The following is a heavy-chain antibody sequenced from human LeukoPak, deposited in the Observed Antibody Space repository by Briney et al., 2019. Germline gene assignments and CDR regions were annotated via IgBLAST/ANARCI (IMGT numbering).Heavy chain of an antibody. CDR2: IIPIFGTA. J-gene: IGHJ4*02. D-gene: IGHD3-10*01. Sequence: SMKVSCKASGGTFSSYAISWVRQAPGQGLEWMGGIIPIFGTANYAQKFQGRVTMTRDTSISTAYMELSRLRSDDTAVYYCARDLVRSGYDYWGQGTLVTVSS. CDR1: GGTFSSYA. V-gene: IGHV1-69*05. CDR3: ARDLVRSGYDY.